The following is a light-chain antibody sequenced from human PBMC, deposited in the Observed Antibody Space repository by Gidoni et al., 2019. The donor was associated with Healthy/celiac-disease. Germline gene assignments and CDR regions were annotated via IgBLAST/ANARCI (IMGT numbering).Light chain of an antibody. J-gene: IGKJ1*01. Sequence: IERTQCPSSLSASVGDRVTITCRASQGIRNDLGWYQQKPGKAPKLLIYAASSLQSGVPARFSGSGSGTDFTLTISSLQTEDFATYYCLQDYNYPWTFGQGTKVEIK. V-gene: IGKV1-6*01. CDR3: LQDYNYPWT. CDR2: AAS. CDR1: QGIRND.